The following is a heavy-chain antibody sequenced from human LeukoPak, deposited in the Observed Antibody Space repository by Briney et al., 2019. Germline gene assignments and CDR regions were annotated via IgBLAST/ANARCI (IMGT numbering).Heavy chain of an antibody. J-gene: IGHJ1*01. CDR2: IYSGGST. V-gene: IGHV3-53*01. CDR1: GFTVSSKY. D-gene: IGHD3-22*01. CDR3: ARGRVYYDGSGYKTAEYFQH. Sequence: QSGGSLRLSCAASGFTVSSKYMSWVRQAPGKGLEWVSVIYSGGSTYYADSVKGRYTISRDNSKNTLYLQMNSLKAEDTAVYYCARGRVYYDGSGYKTAEYFQHWGQGTLVTVSS.